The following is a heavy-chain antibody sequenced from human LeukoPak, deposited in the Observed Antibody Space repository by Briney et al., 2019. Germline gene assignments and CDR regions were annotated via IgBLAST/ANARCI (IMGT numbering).Heavy chain of an antibody. CDR3: ARRVDTAMVEGGAFDI. CDR1: GGSISSYY. Sequence: SETLSLTCTVSGGSISSYYWSWIRQPAGKGLEWIGRIYTSGSTNYNPSLKSRVTISVDTSKNQFSLKLSSVTAADTAVYYCARRVDTAMVEGGAFDIWGQGTMVTVSS. V-gene: IGHV4-4*07. D-gene: IGHD5-18*01. CDR2: IYTSGST. J-gene: IGHJ3*02.